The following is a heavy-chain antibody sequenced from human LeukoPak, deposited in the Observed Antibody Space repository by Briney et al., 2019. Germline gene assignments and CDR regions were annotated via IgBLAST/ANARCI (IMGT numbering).Heavy chain of an antibody. V-gene: IGHV4-61*02. J-gene: IGHJ5*02. CDR2: IYASGST. CDR1: GGSISSGNYY. D-gene: IGHD4-23*01. CDR3: ATSGPATVVTGASFDP. Sequence: SQTLSLTCTVSGGSISSGNYYWSWIRQPAGKGLERIGRIYASGSTNYNPSLQSRVTISVDTSKNQFSLKLSSVTATDTAVYYCATSGPATVVTGASFDPWGQGTLVTVSS.